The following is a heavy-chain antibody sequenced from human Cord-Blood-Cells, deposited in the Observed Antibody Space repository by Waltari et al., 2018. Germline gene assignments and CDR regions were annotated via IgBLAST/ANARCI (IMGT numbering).Heavy chain of an antibody. V-gene: IGHV4-34*01. CDR2: INHSGST. CDR3: ARRPYYYDSSGYLLVDY. CDR1: GGSFSGYY. Sequence: QVQLQQWGAGLLKPSETLSLTCAVYGGSFSGYYWSWIRQPPGKGLEWSGEINHSGSTSYDRSRERRVTISVDTSKTQFSLKLSSVTAADTAGYYCARRPYYYDSSGYLLVDYWGQGTLVTVSS. D-gene: IGHD3-22*01. J-gene: IGHJ4*02.